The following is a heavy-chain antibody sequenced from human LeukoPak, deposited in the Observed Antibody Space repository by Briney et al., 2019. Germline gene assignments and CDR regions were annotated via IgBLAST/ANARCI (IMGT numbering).Heavy chain of an antibody. CDR3: TTDQYYYDSSGYPGVY. J-gene: IGHJ4*02. D-gene: IGHD3-22*01. V-gene: IGHV3-15*01. CDR1: GFTFSNAW. CDR2: IKSKTDGGTT. Sequence: GGSLRLSCAASGFTFSNAWMSWVRQAPGKGLEWVGRIKSKTDGGTTDYAAPVNGRFTISRDDSKNTLYLQMNSLKTEDTAVYYCTTDQYYYDSSGYPGVYWGQGTLVTVSS.